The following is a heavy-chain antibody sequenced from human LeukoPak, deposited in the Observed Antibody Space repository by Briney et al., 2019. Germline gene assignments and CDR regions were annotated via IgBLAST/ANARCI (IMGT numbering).Heavy chain of an antibody. Sequence: SETLSLTCTVSGXSISSSSYYWGWIRQPPGKGLEWIGSIYYSGSTYYNPSLKSRVTISVDTSKNQFSLKLSSVTAADTAVYWCARIKKWPSYCDYWGQGTLVTVSS. CDR2: IYYSGST. CDR1: GXSISSSSYY. D-gene: IGHD5-12*01. J-gene: IGHJ4*02. V-gene: IGHV4-39*01. CDR3: ARIKKWPSYCDY.